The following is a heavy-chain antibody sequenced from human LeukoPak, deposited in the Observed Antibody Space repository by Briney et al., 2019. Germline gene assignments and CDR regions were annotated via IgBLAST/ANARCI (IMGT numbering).Heavy chain of an antibody. Sequence: SETLSLTCTVSGGSISSSSYYWGWIRQPPGKGLEWIGSIYYSGSTYYNPSLKSRVTISVDTSKNQFSLKLSSVTAADTAVYYCARGLGLMVRGVILDYWGQGTLVTVSS. D-gene: IGHD3-10*01. V-gene: IGHV4-39*07. J-gene: IGHJ4*02. CDR3: ARGLGLMVRGVILDY. CDR2: IYYSGST. CDR1: GGSISSSSYY.